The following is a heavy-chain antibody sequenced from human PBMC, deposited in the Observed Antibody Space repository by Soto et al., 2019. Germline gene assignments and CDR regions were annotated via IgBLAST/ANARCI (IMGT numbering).Heavy chain of an antibody. V-gene: IGHV3-64D*06. CDR1: GFTFSSYA. CDR2: VRGNGDPP. Sequence: PGGSLRLPCSASGFTFSSYAMHWVRQAPGKGLEYVSGVRGNGDPPFYADSVKGRFTISRDNSKNTLYLQMSSLSADDTAVYYCVKSRGGNNFDFFDWGQGALVTVSS. D-gene: IGHD5-12*01. CDR3: VKSRGGNNFDFFD. J-gene: IGHJ4*02.